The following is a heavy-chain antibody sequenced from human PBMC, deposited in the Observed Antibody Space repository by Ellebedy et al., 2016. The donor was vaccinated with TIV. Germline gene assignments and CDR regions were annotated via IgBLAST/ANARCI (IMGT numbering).Heavy chain of an antibody. V-gene: IGHV3-11*01. CDR3: ARVRWELLYYYFYYMDV. J-gene: IGHJ6*03. CDR2: ISTIGNTM. Sequence: GESLKISCAASGFAFSDYYMSWIRQAPGKGLEWISYISTIGNTMYYADSVKGRFTISRDNAKNSLYLQMNSLRAEDTAMYYCARVRWELLYYYFYYMDVWGNGTAVTVSS. D-gene: IGHD1-26*01. CDR1: GFAFSDYY.